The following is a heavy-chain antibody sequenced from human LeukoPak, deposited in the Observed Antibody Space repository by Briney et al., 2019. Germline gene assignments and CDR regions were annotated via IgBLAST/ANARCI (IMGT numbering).Heavy chain of an antibody. J-gene: IGHJ3*02. Sequence: ASVKVSCKVSGYTLTESSMQWLRQAPGKGLEWMGGFDPGSGETIFAQKFQGRVTVTDDTSTDTAYMELRGMRSEDTAVYYCATGGTMVQSNVFDIWGQGTMVIVSS. CDR2: FDPGSGET. D-gene: IGHD3-10*01. CDR3: ATGGTMVQSNVFDI. V-gene: IGHV1-24*01. CDR1: GYTLTESS.